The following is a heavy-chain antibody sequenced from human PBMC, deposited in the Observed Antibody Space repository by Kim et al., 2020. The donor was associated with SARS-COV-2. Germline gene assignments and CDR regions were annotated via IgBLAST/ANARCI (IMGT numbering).Heavy chain of an antibody. V-gene: IGHV3-30*18. CDR2: ISYDGSNK. J-gene: IGHJ6*02. Sequence: GGSLRLSCAASGFTFSSYGMHWVRQAPGKGLEWVAVISYDGSNKYYADSVKGRFTISRDNSKNTLYLQMNSLRAEDTAVYYCAKDQDTAMALYGMDVWGQGTTVTVSS. CDR3: AKDQDTAMALYGMDV. CDR1: GFTFSSYG. D-gene: IGHD5-18*01.